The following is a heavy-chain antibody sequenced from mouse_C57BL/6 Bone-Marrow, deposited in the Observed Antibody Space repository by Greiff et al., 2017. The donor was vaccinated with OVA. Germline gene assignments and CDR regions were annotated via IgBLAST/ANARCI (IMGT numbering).Heavy chain of an antibody. CDR1: GYTFTSYW. J-gene: IGHJ3*01. D-gene: IGHD2-3*01. CDR2: IDPSDSYT. V-gene: IGHV1-69*01. Sequence: VQLQQPGAELVMPGASVKLSCKASGYTFTSYWMHWVKQRPGQGLEWIGEIDPSDSYTNYNQKFKGKSTLTVDKSSSTAYMQLSSLTSEDSAVYYCARDGYYVRFAYWGQGTLVTVSA. CDR3: ARDGYYVRFAY.